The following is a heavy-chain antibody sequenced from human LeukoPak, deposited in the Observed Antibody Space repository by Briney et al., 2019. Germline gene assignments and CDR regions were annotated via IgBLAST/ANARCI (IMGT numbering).Heavy chain of an antibody. D-gene: IGHD2-2*01. CDR3: ARDCSSTSCTPFDY. CDR1: GGSISSYY. V-gene: IGHV4-4*07. J-gene: IGHJ4*02. CDR2: IYTSGST. Sequence: PSETLSLTCTVSGGSISSYYWSWIRQPAGKGLEWIGRIYTSGSTNYNPSLKSRVTMSVDTSKNQFSLKLSSVTAADTAVYYCARDCSSTSCTPFDYWGQGTLLTVSS.